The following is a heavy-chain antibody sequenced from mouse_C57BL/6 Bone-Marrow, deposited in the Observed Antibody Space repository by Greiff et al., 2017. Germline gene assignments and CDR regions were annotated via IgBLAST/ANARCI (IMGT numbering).Heavy chain of an antibody. CDR1: GYTFTSYW. V-gene: IGHV1-61*01. J-gene: IGHJ1*03. CDR3: ARPNYYGSSPCGV. Sequence: QVQLQQPGAELVRPGSSVKLSCKASGYTFTSYWMDWVKQRPGQGLEWIGNIYPSDSETHYNQKFKDKATLTVDKSSSTAYMQLSSLTSEYSAVYYCARPNYYGSSPCGVWGRGTTVTVSS. CDR2: IYPSDSET. D-gene: IGHD1-1*01.